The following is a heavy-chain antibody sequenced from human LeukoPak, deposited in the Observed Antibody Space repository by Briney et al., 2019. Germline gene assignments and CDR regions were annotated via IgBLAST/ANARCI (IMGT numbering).Heavy chain of an antibody. CDR1: GYTFASYG. Sequence: SVKVSCKASGYTFASYGISWVRQAPGQGLAWMGWIIPIFGTANYAQKFQGRVTITTDESTSTAYMELSSLRSEDTAVYYCAGSLRFLEWLPQFDPWGQGTLVTVSS. CDR3: AGSLRFLEWLPQFDP. V-gene: IGHV1-69*05. CDR2: IIPIFGTA. J-gene: IGHJ5*02. D-gene: IGHD3-3*01.